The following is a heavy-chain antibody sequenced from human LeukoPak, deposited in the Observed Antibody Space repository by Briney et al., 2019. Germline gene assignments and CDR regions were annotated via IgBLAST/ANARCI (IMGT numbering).Heavy chain of an antibody. Sequence: GSLRLSCAASGFTVSSNQMTWVRQAPGKGLEWVSIIYGSGSTYYADSVKGRFTISRDKSTLYLEMNNLRAEDTALYYCARDVGRDTITTEIAYWGQGTLVTVSS. V-gene: IGHV3-66*03. CDR1: GFTVSSNQ. D-gene: IGHD4-11*01. CDR3: ARDVGRDTITTEIAY. J-gene: IGHJ4*02. CDR2: IYGSGST.